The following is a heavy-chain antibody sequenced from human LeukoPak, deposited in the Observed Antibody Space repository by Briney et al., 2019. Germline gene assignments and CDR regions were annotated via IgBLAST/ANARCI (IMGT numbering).Heavy chain of an antibody. D-gene: IGHD3-22*01. Sequence: PGGSLRLSCAASGFTFSSYWMSWVRQAPGKGLEWVANIKQDGSEKYYVDSVKGRFTISRDNAKNSLYLQMNSLRAEDTAVYYCARDLSDYYDSSGYYDYWGQGTLVTVSS. CDR1: GFTFSSYW. V-gene: IGHV3-7*01. CDR2: IKQDGSEK. CDR3: ARDLSDYYDSSGYYDY. J-gene: IGHJ4*02.